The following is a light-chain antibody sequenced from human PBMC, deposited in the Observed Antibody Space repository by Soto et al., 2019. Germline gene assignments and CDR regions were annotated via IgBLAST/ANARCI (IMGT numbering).Light chain of an antibody. CDR1: QSVSSNY. CDR3: QQYSSSPLMFA. CDR2: GAS. V-gene: IGKV3-20*01. Sequence: EIVLTQSPGTLSLSPGERATLSCRASQSVSSNYLAWYQQQPGQAPRLLVYGASSRATGIPDRFTGSGSGTDLTLTISRLEPEDFAVYYCQQYSSSPLMFAFGQGTKLEIK. J-gene: IGKJ2*01.